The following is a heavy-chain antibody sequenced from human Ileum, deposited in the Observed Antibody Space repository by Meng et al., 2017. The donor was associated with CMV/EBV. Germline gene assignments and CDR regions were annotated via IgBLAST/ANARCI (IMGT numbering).Heavy chain of an antibody. CDR2: IHPSRIT. Sequence: QVAVTRGGAGLCESSATLSPTCGVDGRSFSNYYWSWIRQSPGKGLEWIGEIHPSRITYYNPSLNSRVTMSVDTSKSQFSLNLRSVTAADTAVYYCSRGADAYKSGRSWGQGTLVTVSS. V-gene: IGHV4-34*01. CDR3: SRGADAYKSGRS. CDR1: GRSFSNYY. D-gene: IGHD5-24*01. J-gene: IGHJ5*02.